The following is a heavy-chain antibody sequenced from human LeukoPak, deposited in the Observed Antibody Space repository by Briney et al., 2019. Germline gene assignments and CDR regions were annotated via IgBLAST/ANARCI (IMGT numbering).Heavy chain of an antibody. Sequence: GGSLRLSCAASGFTFRSYSMKWVRQAPGKGLEWVSYISSSISTTYYADSVKGRFTISRDNAKNSLYLQMNSLRAEDTAVYYCARDLTVTHYFDYWGQGTLVTVSS. CDR1: GFTFRSYS. CDR2: ISSSISTT. CDR3: ARDLTVTHYFDY. V-gene: IGHV3-48*01. J-gene: IGHJ4*02. D-gene: IGHD4-17*01.